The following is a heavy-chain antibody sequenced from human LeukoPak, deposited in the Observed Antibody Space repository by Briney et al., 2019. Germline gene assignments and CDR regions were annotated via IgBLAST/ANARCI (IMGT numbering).Heavy chain of an antibody. CDR2: VYSSGAT. CDR3: ARDHYGSGSYKAYFDY. CDR1: DASVTTYS. V-gene: IGHV4-4*07. Sequence: SETLSLTCTVSDASVTTYSWSWLRQPAGKGLEWIGRVYSSGATKYNLSLKSRVTISADTSKNQFSLKLPSVTAADTAVYYCARDHYGSGSYKAYFDYWGHGIQVTVSS. D-gene: IGHD3-10*01. J-gene: IGHJ4*01.